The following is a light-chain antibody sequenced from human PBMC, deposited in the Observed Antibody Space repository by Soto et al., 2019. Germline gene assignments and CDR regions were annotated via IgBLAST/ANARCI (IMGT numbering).Light chain of an antibody. J-gene: IGKJ5*01. CDR3: QQRKNWPPIT. CDR1: QSVDKF. V-gene: IGKV3-11*01. Sequence: EIELTQSPATLSLSPGETATLSCRASQSVDKFLAWYQQRPGQPPRLLISDSSNRATGVPVRFSGSGSGTVFTLTIGSLEPEDSAVYYGQQRKNWPPITFGQGTRLEIK. CDR2: DSS.